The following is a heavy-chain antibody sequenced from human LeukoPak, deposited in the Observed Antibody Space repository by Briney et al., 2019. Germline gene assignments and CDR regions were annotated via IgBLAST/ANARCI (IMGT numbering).Heavy chain of an antibody. CDR3: ARVLDIAVAEDY. Sequence: ASVKVSCKASGYTSTGYYMHWVRQAPGQGLEWMGRISPNSSGTNYAQKFQGRVTMTRDTSISTAYMELSRLRSDDTALYYCARVLDIAVAEDYWGQGTLVTVSS. J-gene: IGHJ4*02. D-gene: IGHD6-19*01. V-gene: IGHV1-2*06. CDR2: ISPNSSGT. CDR1: GYTSTGYY.